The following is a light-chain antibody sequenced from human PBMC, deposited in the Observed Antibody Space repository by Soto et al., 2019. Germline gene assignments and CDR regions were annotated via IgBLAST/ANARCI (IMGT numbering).Light chain of an antibody. J-gene: IGLJ1*01. CDR1: SSDVGGYKF. Sequence: QSVLTQPASVSGSPGQSITISCTGTSSDVGGYKFVSWYQQHPGKAPKLMIYEVSNRPSGVSSRFSGSKSGNTASLTISGLQAEDKADYYCGSYTGSIYVFGTGTKATVL. CDR2: EVS. V-gene: IGLV2-14*01. CDR3: GSYTGSIYV.